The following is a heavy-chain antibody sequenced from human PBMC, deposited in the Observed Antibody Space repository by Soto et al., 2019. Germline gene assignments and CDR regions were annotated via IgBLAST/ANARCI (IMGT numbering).Heavy chain of an antibody. CDR3: AAGSTSEDNWFDP. CDR2: IVVGSGNT. D-gene: IGHD2-2*01. CDR1: GFTFTSSA. Sequence: SVKVSCKASGFTFTSSAMQWVRQARGQRLEWIGWIVVGSGNTNYAQKFQERVTITRDMSTSTAYMELSSLRSEDTAVYYCAAGSTSEDNWFDPWGQGTLVTVSS. V-gene: IGHV1-58*02. J-gene: IGHJ5*02.